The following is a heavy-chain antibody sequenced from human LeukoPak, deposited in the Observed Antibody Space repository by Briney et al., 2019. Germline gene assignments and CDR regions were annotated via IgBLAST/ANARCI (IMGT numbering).Heavy chain of an antibody. CDR2: FSYSGST. V-gene: IGHV4-59*08. D-gene: IGHD2/OR15-2a*01. CDR1: GASISGSY. J-gene: IGHJ4*02. CDR3: ASHRRYTTGSEEFDY. Sequence: SETLSLTCTVSGASISGSYWSWIRQPPGKGLEWIGYFSYSGSTNYKPSLKSRVTISVDTSKNQLSLKLSSVTAADTAVYYCASHRRYTTGSEEFDYWGQGTLVTVSS.